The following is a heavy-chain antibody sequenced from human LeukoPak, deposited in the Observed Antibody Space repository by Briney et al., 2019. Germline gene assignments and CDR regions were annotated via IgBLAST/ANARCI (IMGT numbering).Heavy chain of an antibody. D-gene: IGHD3-16*02. Sequence: PSETLSLTCTVSGYSISSGYYWGWIRQPPGKGLEWIGSIYHSGSTYYNPSLKSRVTISVDTSKNQFSLKLSSVTAADTAVYYCARVDYDYVWGSYRYLDAFDIWGQGTMVIVSS. J-gene: IGHJ3*02. V-gene: IGHV4-38-2*02. CDR3: ARVDYDYVWGSYRYLDAFDI. CDR1: GYSISSGYY. CDR2: IYHSGST.